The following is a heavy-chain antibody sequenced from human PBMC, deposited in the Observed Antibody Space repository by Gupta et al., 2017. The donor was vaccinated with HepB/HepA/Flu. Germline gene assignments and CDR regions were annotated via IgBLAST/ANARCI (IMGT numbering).Heavy chain of an antibody. D-gene: IGHD6-13*01. CDR1: GGSFSGYY. V-gene: IGHV4-34*01. CDR2: INHSGST. CDR3: ASSAYSSSWYVYFDY. J-gene: IGHJ4*02. Sequence: QVQLQQWGAGLLKPSETLSLTCAVYGGSFSGYYWSWIRQPPGKGLEWIGEINHSGSTNYNPSLKSRVTISVDTSKNQFSLKLSSVTAADTAVYYCASSAYSSSWYVYFDYWGQGTLVTVSS.